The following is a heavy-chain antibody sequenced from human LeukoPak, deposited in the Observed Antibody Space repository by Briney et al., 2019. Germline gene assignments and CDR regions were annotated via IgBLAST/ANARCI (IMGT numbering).Heavy chain of an antibody. CDR3: TTDRDTANDY. V-gene: IGHV3-15*01. J-gene: IGHJ4*02. Sequence: GGSLRLSCAASGFTFSNAWMSWVRQAPGKGLEWVGRIKSKTDGGITDYAAPVKGRFTISRDDSKNTLYLQMNSLKTEDTAVYYCTTDRDTANDYWGQGTLVTVSS. D-gene: IGHD5-18*01. CDR2: IKSKTDGGIT. CDR1: GFTFSNAW.